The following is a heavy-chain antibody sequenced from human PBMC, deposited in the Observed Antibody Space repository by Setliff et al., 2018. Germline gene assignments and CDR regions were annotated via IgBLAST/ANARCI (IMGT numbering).Heavy chain of an antibody. CDR3: AKLVRYCSSRTCQRASGDEY. V-gene: IGHV1-18*04. J-gene: IGHJ1*01. D-gene: IGHD2-15*01. CDR1: GYTFTNSI. Sequence: ASVKVSCKASGYTFTNSIMNWVRQAPGQGLEWMGWISGHTGNTYYAHRFQGRVTLTTDTSTTTAYMELKSLTSGDTAIYYCAKLVRYCSSRTCQRASGDEYLGQGTLVTVSS. CDR2: ISGHTGNT.